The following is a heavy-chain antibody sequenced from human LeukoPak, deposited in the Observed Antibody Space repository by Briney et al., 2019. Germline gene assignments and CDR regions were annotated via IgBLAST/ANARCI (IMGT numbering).Heavy chain of an antibody. CDR3: AKEVSRIAVAGNRDYFDY. Sequence: GGSLRLSCAASGFTFSSYAMSWVRLAPGKGLEWVSAISGSGGSTYYADSVKGRFTISRDNSKNTLYLQMNSLRAEDTAVYYCAKEVSRIAVAGNRDYFDYWGQGTLVTVSS. J-gene: IGHJ4*02. CDR1: GFTFSSYA. D-gene: IGHD6-19*01. CDR2: ISGSGGST. V-gene: IGHV3-23*01.